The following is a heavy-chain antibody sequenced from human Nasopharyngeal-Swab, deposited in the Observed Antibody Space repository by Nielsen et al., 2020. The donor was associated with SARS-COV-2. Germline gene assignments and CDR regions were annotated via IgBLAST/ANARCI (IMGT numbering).Heavy chain of an antibody. CDR2: ISSSSSYI. Sequence: GESLKISCAASGFTFSSYSMNWFRQAPGKGLEWVSSISSSSSYIYYADSVKGRFTISRDNAKNSLYLQMNSLRAEDTAVYYCARDSGWYNWYFDLWGRGTLVTVSS. J-gene: IGHJ2*01. V-gene: IGHV3-21*01. CDR1: GFTFSSYS. D-gene: IGHD6-19*01. CDR3: ARDSGWYNWYFDL.